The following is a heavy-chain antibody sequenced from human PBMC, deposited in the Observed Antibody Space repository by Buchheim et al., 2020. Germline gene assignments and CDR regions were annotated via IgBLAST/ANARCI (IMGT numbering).Heavy chain of an antibody. D-gene: IGHD2-2*02. V-gene: IGHV3-11*05. Sequence: QVQLVESGGGLVKPGGSLRLSCAASGFTFSDYYMSWIRQAPGKGLEWVSYISSSSSYTNYADSVKGRFTISRDNAKNSLYLQMNSLRAEDTAVYYCARDGWGGYCSSTSCYILGYWYFDLWGRGTL. J-gene: IGHJ2*01. CDR3: ARDGWGGYCSSTSCYILGYWYFDL. CDR1: GFTFSDYY. CDR2: ISSSSSYT.